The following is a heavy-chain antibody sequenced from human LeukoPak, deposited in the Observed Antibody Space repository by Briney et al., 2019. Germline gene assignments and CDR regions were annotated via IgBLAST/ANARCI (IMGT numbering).Heavy chain of an antibody. J-gene: IGHJ2*01. CDR1: GFTFSSYA. V-gene: IGHV3-23*01. Sequence: GGSLRLSCAASGFTFSSYAMNWVRQAPGKGLEWVSVISGSGGSTYYADSVKGRFTISRDNSKNTLYLQMNSLRAEDTAVYYCAKDGPVGATTTAGRYFDLWGRGTLVTVSS. D-gene: IGHD1-26*01. CDR3: AKDGPVGATTTAGRYFDL. CDR2: ISGSGGST.